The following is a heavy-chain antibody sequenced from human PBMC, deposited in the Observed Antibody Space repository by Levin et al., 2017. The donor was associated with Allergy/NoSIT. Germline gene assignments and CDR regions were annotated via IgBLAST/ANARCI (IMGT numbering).Heavy chain of an antibody. J-gene: IGHJ4*02. CDR3: ARGGYNFDY. D-gene: IGHD5-12*01. Sequence: SSETLSLTCTVSGGSISSYYWSWIRQPPGKGLEWIGYIYYSGSTNYNPSLKSRVTISVDTSKNQFSLKLSSVTAADTAVYYCARGGYNFDYWGQGTLVTVSS. CDR1: GGSISSYY. CDR2: IYYSGST. V-gene: IGHV4-59*01.